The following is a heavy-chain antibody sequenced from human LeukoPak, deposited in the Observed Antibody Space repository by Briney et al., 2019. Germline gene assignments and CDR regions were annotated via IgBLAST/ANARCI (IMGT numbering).Heavy chain of an antibody. CDR1: GFTFSNYA. D-gene: IGHD5-12*01. Sequence: GGSLRLTCAASGFTFSNYAVSWVRQAPGKGLEWVSSISGSGGNTYYADAVKGRFTISRDNSKNTLYLQMNGLRAEDTALYYCAKVDSGYDLGNFDCWGPGTLVTVSS. J-gene: IGHJ4*02. CDR3: AKVDSGYDLGNFDC. CDR2: ISGSGGNT. V-gene: IGHV3-23*01.